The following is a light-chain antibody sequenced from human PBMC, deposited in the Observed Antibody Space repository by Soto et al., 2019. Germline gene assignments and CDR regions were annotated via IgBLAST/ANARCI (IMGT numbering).Light chain of an antibody. CDR1: SSDVGGYNY. CDR2: DVS. Sequence: ALTQPASVSGSPGQSITISCTGTSSDVGGYNYVSWYQQHPGKAPKLMIYDVSNRPSGVSNRFSGSKSGNTASLTISGLQAEDEADYYCSSYTSSSTWVFGGGTKLTVL. V-gene: IGLV2-14*01. CDR3: SSYTSSSTWV. J-gene: IGLJ3*02.